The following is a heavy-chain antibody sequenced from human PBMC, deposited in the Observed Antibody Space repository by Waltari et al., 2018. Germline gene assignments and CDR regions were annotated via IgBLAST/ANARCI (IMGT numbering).Heavy chain of an antibody. J-gene: IGHJ4*02. Sequence: EVQLVESGGGLVQPGGSLRLSCAASGFTFSSYWMHWVRPAPGKGLVWVSRINSDGSSTSYADSVKGRFTISRDNAKNTLYLQMNSLRAEDTAVYYCARDGVYYYDSSGYYPDYWGQGTLVTVSS. CDR1: GFTFSSYW. CDR3: ARDGVYYYDSSGYYPDY. CDR2: INSDGSST. D-gene: IGHD3-22*01. V-gene: IGHV3-74*01.